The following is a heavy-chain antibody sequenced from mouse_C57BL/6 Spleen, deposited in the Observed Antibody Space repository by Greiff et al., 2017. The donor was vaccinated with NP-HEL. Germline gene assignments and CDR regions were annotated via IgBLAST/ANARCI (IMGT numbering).Heavy chain of an antibody. V-gene: IGHV1-81*01. CDR1: GYTFTSYG. CDR2: IYPRSGNT. Sequence: VQLQQSGAELARPGASVKLSCKASGYTFTSYGISWVKQRTGQGLEWIGEIYPRSGNTYYNEKFKGKATLTADKSSSTAYMELRSLTSEDSAVYFCARLGSSSFYAMDYWGQGTSVTVSS. J-gene: IGHJ4*01. CDR3: ARLGSSSFYAMDY. D-gene: IGHD1-1*01.